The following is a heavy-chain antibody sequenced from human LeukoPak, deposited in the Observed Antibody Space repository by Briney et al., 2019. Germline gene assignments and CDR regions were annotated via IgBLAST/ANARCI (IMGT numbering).Heavy chain of an antibody. D-gene: IGHD6-19*01. J-gene: IGHJ4*02. CDR1: GFTFSSYW. Sequence: PGGSLRLSCAASGFTFSSYWMSWVRQAPGKGLEGGPTIKEDGSGKYYVDSVKGRFTISRDNAKNSLYLQMNSLRAEDTAVYYCARVVGNIHGGWAYFDYWGQGTLVTVSS. V-gene: IGHV3-7*01. CDR3: ARVVGNIHGGWAYFDY. CDR2: IKEDGSGK.